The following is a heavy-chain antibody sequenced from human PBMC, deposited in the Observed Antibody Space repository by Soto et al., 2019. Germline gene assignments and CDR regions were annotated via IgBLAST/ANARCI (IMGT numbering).Heavy chain of an antibody. CDR3: ARGPITMIVVPSYYFDY. D-gene: IGHD3-22*01. J-gene: IGHJ4*02. CDR1: GGTFSSYA. CDR2: IIPIFGTA. Sequence: SVKVSCKASGGTFSSYAISWVRQAPGQGLEWMGGIIPIFGTANYAQKFQGRVTITADESTSTAYMELSSLRSEDTAVYYCARGPITMIVVPSYYFDYWGQGTLVTVSS. V-gene: IGHV1-69*13.